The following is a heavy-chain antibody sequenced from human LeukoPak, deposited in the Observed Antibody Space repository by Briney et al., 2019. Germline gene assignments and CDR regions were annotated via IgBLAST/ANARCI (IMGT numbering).Heavy chain of an antibody. Sequence: ASVKVSCKASGGTFSSYAISWVRQAPGQGLEWMGGIIPIFGTANYAQKFQGRVTITADESTSTAYMELSSLRSEDTVVYYCARELGGLATTNELNYFDYWGQGTLVTVSS. V-gene: IGHV1-69*13. CDR2: IIPIFGTA. J-gene: IGHJ4*02. CDR1: GGTFSSYA. CDR3: ARELGGLATTNELNYFDY. D-gene: IGHD5-24*01.